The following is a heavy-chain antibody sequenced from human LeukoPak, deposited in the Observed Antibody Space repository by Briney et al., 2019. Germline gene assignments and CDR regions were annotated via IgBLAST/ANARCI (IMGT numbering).Heavy chain of an antibody. CDR3: ATDCSGNRCYSL. D-gene: IGHD2-15*01. J-gene: IGHJ4*02. CDR2: ISGDGGST. Sequence: GGSLRLSCAVSRFTFNDYAMNWILQAPGKSLEWVSFISGDGGSTYYADSVKGRFTISRDNSRNSLYLQMNSLRLGDTALYYCATDCSGNRCYSLWGQGTLVTVSS. CDR1: RFTFNDYA. V-gene: IGHV3-43*02.